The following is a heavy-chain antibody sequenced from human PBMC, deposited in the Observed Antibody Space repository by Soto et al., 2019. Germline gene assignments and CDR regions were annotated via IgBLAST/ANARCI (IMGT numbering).Heavy chain of an antibody. CDR3: ARDNTYYYDN. J-gene: IGHJ4*02. V-gene: IGHV4-59*01. Sequence: SETLSLTCTVSGGSISGYYWIWIRQPPGKGLEWIGYIYYSGSTNYNPSLKSRVTISVDTSKNQFSLKLSSVTAADTAVYYCARDNTYYYDNWGQGTLVTVSS. CDR1: GGSISGYY. CDR2: IYYSGST.